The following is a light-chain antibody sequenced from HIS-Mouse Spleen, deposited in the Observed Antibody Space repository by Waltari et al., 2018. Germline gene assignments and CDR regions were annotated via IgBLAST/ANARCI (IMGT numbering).Light chain of an antibody. CDR1: QGISSY. CDR3: QQLNSYPPT. Sequence: DIQLTQSPSFLSASVGDRVTITCRASQGISSYLAWYQQQPGKAPKLLIYAASTLQSGVPSRFSGSRSGTEFTLTISSLQPEDFAAYYCQQLNSYPPTFGQGTKVEIK. V-gene: IGKV1-9*01. J-gene: IGKJ1*01. CDR2: AAS.